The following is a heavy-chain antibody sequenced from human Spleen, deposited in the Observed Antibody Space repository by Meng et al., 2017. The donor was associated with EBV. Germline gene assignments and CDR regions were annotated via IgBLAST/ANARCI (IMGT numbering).Heavy chain of an antibody. V-gene: IGHV4-34*02. D-gene: IGHD1-26*01. CDR3: ARGPYYE. CDR2: INQSGSI. Sequence: QLQQWGAGLLQPSETLSLTCAVSGGSFSSYYWSWIRQPPGKGLEWIGEINQSGSIYYNPSLMGRVTISGDTSRNQFSLKLISVTAADTAVYYCARGPYYEWGQGTLVTVSS. J-gene: IGHJ4*02. CDR1: GGSFSSYY.